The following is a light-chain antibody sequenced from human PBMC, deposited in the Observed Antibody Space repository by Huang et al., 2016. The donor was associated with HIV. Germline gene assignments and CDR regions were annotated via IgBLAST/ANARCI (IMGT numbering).Light chain of an antibody. CDR3: QQYGGSPPKLT. CDR1: QSVTSSY. V-gene: IGKV3-20*01. Sequence: EIVLTQSPGTLSLSPGERATLSCRASQSVTSSYLVWYQQKPGQAPTLLISGASSRATGIPDRFSGSGSGTDFTLTISRLEPEDFAVYYCQQYGGSPPKLTFGGGTKVEIK. J-gene: IGKJ4*01. CDR2: GAS.